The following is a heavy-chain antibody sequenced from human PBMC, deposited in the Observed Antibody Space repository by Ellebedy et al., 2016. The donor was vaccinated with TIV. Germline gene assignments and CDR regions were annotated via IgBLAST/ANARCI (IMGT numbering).Heavy chain of an antibody. CDR1: GFTFSNYW. J-gene: IGHJ4*02. D-gene: IGHD5-18*01. Sequence: GESLKISXAASGFTFSNYWMSWVRQAPGKGLEWVANIKQDGSEKHYVDSMKGRFTISRDNAKSSLYLQMNSLRVEDTALYYCSSHVETSMTHWGQGTLVTVSS. CDR2: IKQDGSEK. CDR3: SSHVETSMTH. V-gene: IGHV3-7*01.